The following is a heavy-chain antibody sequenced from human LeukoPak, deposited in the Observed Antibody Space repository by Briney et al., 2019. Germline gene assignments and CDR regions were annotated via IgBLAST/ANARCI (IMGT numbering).Heavy chain of an antibody. CDR3: ASIVSRSNWFDP. V-gene: IGHV4-4*02. D-gene: IGHD5/OR15-5a*01. J-gene: IGHJ5*02. CDR1: GGSISSSNW. CDR2: IYHSGST. Sequence: SETLSLTCAVSGGSISSSNWWSWVRQPPGKGLEWIGEIYHSGSTNYNPSLKSRVTISVDKSKNQFSLKLNSVTAADTAVYYCASIVSRSNWFDPWGQGTLVTVPS.